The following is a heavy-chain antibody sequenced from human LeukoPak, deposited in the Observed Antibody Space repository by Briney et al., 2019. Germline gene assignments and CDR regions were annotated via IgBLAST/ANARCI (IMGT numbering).Heavy chain of an antibody. Sequence: SVKVSCKASGGTFSSYAISWVRQAPGQGLEWMGGIIPIFGTANYAQKFQGRVTITTDESTSTAYMELSSLRSEDTAVYYCARDSGCSSTSCKTGFDYRGQGTLVTVSS. V-gene: IGHV1-69*05. CDR1: GGTFSSYA. D-gene: IGHD2-2*01. J-gene: IGHJ4*02. CDR2: IIPIFGTA. CDR3: ARDSGCSSTSCKTGFDY.